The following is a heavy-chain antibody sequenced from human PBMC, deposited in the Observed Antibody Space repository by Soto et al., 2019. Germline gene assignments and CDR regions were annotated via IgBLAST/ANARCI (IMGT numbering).Heavy chain of an antibody. J-gene: IGHJ4*02. CDR1: GFTFSSYA. V-gene: IGHV3-30-3*01. Sequence: PGGSLRLSCAASGFTFSSYAMHWVRQAPGKGLEWVAVISYDGSNKYYADSVKGRFTISRDNSKNTLYLQMNSLRAEDTAVYYCARGRGLDYYGSGSYFNDYWGQGTLVTVSS. CDR3: ARGRGLDYYGSGSYFNDY. D-gene: IGHD3-10*01. CDR2: ISYDGSNK.